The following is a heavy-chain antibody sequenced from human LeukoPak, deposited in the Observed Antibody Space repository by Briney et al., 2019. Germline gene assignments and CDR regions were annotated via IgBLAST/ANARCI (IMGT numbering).Heavy chain of an antibody. CDR2: IYYSGYT. J-gene: IGHJ5*02. Sequence: SEALSLTCTVSGDSISSYYWSWIRQPPGKGLEWIGCIYYSGYTNYKSSLKSRVTISVDTSKNQFSLRLTSVTAADTAVYYCARDVALGSGSYRFDPWGQGTLVTVSS. D-gene: IGHD3-10*01. V-gene: IGHV4-59*01. CDR3: ARDVALGSGSYRFDP. CDR1: GDSISSYY.